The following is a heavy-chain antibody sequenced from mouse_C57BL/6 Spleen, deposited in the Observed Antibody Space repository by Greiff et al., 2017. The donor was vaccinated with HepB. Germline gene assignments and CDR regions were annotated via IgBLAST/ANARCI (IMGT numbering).Heavy chain of an antibody. Sequence: EVKVEESGGGLVKPGGSLKLSCAASGFTFSSYAMSWVRQTPEKRLEWVATISDGGSYTYYPDNVKGRFTISRDNAKNNLYLQMSHLKSEDTAMYYCARSLTGTYYFDYWGQGTTLTVSS. D-gene: IGHD4-1*01. J-gene: IGHJ2*01. V-gene: IGHV5-4*03. CDR1: GFTFSSYA. CDR2: ISDGGSYT. CDR3: ARSLTGTYYFDY.